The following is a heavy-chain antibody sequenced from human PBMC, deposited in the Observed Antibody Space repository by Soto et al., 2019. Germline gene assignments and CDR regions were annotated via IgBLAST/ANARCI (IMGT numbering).Heavy chain of an antibody. CDR2: IYYTGST. CDR1: VGSISNFY. V-gene: IGHV4-59*08. J-gene: IGHJ3*02. D-gene: IGHD7-27*01. Sequence: QVQLQESGPGLVKPSETLSLTCTVSVGSISNFYWTWIRQPPGKGLEWIGYIYYTGSTNYNPSLKRRATMSLDTSKKQFSLRLNSVTAADTALYYCARTPWGDAFDIWGQGTMVTVSS. CDR3: ARTPWGDAFDI.